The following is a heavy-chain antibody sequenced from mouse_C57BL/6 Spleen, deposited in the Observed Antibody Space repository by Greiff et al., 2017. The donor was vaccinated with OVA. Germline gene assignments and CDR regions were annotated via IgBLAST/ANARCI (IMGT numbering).Heavy chain of an antibody. CDR2: IRLKSDNYAT. D-gene: IGHD1-1*01. CDR1: GFTFSNYW. V-gene: IGHV6-3*01. J-gene: IGHJ2*01. CDR3: TRFYYGSSYFDY. Sequence: DVHLVESGGGLVQPGGSMKLSCVASGFTFSNYWMNWVRQSPEKGLEWVAQIRLKSDNYATHYAESVKGRFTISRDDSKSSVYLQMNNLRAEDTGIYYCTRFYYGSSYFDYWGQGTTLTVSS.